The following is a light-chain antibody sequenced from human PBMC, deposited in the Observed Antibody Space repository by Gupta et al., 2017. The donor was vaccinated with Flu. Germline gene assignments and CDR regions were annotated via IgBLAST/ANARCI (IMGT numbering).Light chain of an antibody. J-gene: IGLJ1*01. Sequence: QSAPTQPRSVSGSPGQSVTISCTGTTNDVGSSNRVSWYEQRPGKAPKLILYEVTKRSSGVPDRFSGSKSGNTASLTISGLQADDEADYYCSSHAGRVTWVFGTGTTVTVL. CDR2: EVT. CDR1: TNDVGSSNR. CDR3: SSHAGRVTWV. V-gene: IGLV2-11*01.